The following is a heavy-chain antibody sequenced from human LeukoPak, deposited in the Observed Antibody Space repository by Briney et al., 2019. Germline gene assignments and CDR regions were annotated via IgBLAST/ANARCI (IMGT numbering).Heavy chain of an antibody. CDR2: IYNSGST. Sequence: SETLSLTCTVSGGSISSYYWSWIRQPPGKGLEWIGYIYNSGSTNYNPSLKSRVTISVDTSKNQFSLKLSSVTAADTAVYYCARHRGAYDSSGYYTYYFDYWGQGTLVTVSS. CDR1: GGSISSYY. J-gene: IGHJ4*02. CDR3: ARHRGAYDSSGYYTYYFDY. V-gene: IGHV4-59*08. D-gene: IGHD3-22*01.